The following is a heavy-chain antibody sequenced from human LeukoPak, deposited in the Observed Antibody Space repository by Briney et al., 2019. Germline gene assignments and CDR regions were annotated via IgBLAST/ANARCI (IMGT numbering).Heavy chain of an antibody. CDR3: ARGGGYYIY. J-gene: IGHJ4*02. Sequence: GGSLRLSCAASAFTFSSYWMTWVRQAPGKGLEWVANIRQDGSETYYVDSVKGRFTIFRDNAKNSLYLQMNGLRAEDTAVYYCARGGGYYIYWGQGTLVTVSS. CDR1: AFTFSSYW. D-gene: IGHD3-22*01. CDR2: IRQDGSET. V-gene: IGHV3-7*01.